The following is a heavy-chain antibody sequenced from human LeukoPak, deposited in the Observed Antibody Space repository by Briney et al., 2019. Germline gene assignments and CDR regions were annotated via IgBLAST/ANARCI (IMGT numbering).Heavy chain of an antibody. CDR3: AKRGSEVGETVAPGDY. V-gene: IGHV3-23*01. CDR1: GFTFSSYA. J-gene: IGHJ4*02. D-gene: IGHD1-26*01. CDR2: VSGSGGSI. Sequence: GGSLRLSCAASGFTFSSYAMSWVRQAPGKGLEWVSSVSGSGGSIYYADSVKGRFTSSRDNSKNTLYLQMNSLRAEDTAVYYCAKRGSEVGETVAPGDYWGQGTLVTVSS.